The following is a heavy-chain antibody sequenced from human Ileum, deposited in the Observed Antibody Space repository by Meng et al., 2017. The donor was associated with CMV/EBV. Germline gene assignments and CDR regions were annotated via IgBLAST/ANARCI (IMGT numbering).Heavy chain of an antibody. V-gene: IGHV4-38-2*02. CDR3: ARVGSFTIFGVVTYNWFDP. CDR1: GYSISSGYY. Sequence: SETLSLTCTVSGYSISSGYYWGWIRQPPGKGLEWIGSIYHSGSTYYNPSLKSRVTISVDTSKNQFSLKLSSVIAADTAVYYCARVGSFTIFGVVTYNWFDPWGQGTLVTVSS. J-gene: IGHJ5*02. D-gene: IGHD3-3*01. CDR2: IYHSGST.